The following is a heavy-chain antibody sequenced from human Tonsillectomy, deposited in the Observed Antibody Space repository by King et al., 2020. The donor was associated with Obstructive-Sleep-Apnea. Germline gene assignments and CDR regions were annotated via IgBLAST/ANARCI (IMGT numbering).Heavy chain of an antibody. CDR1: GGSINSYY. CDR2: IYYSGTT. Sequence: QLQESGPGLVKPSETLSLTYTVSGGSINSYYWGWIRQPPGKGLEWIGYIYYSGTTNYNPSLKSRVTISVDMSKNHFSLNLSSVTTADTAVYYCARGGGFRDGYSSPGDYWGQGTLVTVSS. V-gene: IGHV4-59*01. CDR3: ARGGGFRDGYSSPGDY. J-gene: IGHJ4*02. D-gene: IGHD5-24*01.